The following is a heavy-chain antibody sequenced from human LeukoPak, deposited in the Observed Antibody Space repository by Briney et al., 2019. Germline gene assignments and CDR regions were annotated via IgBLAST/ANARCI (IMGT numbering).Heavy chain of an antibody. V-gene: IGHV4-59*12. D-gene: IGHD1-26*01. Sequence: PSETLSLTCTVSGGSIRSYYWSWIRQPPGKGLEWIGYIYYSESANYNPSLKSRITISLDTSKNHFSLKLSSVTAADTAVYYCARGILSGSYHRSYYGMDVWGQGTTVTVSS. CDR3: ARGILSGSYHRSYYGMDV. CDR1: GGSIRSYY. J-gene: IGHJ6*02. CDR2: IYYSESA.